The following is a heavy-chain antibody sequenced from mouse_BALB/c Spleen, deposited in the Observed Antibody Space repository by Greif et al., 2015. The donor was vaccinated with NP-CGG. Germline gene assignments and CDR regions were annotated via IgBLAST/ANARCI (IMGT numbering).Heavy chain of an antibody. V-gene: IGHV5-17*02. Sequence: EVHLVESGGGLVQPGGSRKLSCAASGFTFSSFGMHWVRQAPEKGLEWVAYISSGSSTIYYADTVKGRFTISRDNPKNTLFLQMTSLRSEDTAMYYCARDGNYYFDYWGQGTTLTVSS. CDR1: GFTFSSFG. J-gene: IGHJ2*01. D-gene: IGHD2-1*01. CDR2: ISSGSSTI. CDR3: ARDGNYYFDY.